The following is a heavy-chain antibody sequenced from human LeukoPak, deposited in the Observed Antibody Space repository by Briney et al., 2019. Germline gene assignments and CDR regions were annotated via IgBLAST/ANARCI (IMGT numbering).Heavy chain of an antibody. Sequence: GGSLRLSCAASGFTFSSYSMNWVRQAPGKGLEWVSSISSSSSYIYYADSVKGRFAISRDNAKNSLYLQMNSLRAEDTAVYYCARDQGTMVRGDDYFDYWGQGTLVTVSS. D-gene: IGHD3-10*01. CDR2: ISSSSSYI. CDR3: ARDQGTMVRGDDYFDY. CDR1: GFTFSSYS. V-gene: IGHV3-21*01. J-gene: IGHJ4*02.